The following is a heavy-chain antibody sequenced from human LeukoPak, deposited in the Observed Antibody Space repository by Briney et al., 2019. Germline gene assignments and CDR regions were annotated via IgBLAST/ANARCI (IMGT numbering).Heavy chain of an antibody. CDR3: ARLPYRTGTIDH. CDR2: INSDGNST. J-gene: IGHJ4*02. D-gene: IGHD3-16*02. V-gene: IGHV3-74*01. CDR1: GFTFSNHW. Sequence: GGSLRLSCAASGFTFSNHWMHWVRQAPGKALVWVSRINSDGNSTSYADSVKGRFTISRDNANNTLYLEMNSVRAEDTAVYYCARLPYRTGTIDHWGQGTLVTDSS.